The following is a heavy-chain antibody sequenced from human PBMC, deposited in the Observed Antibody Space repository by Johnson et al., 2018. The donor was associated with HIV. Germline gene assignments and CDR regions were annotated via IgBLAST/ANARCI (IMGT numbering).Heavy chain of an antibody. D-gene: IGHD2-15*01. CDR1: GFTFSSYA. CDR3: ARPTGWLRAFDI. J-gene: IGHJ3*02. V-gene: IGHV3-30*14. Sequence: QVQLVESGGGVVQPGRSLRLSCAASGFTFSSYAMHWVRQAPGKGLEWVAVISYDGSNKYYADSVKGRFTSSRDNSKNTLYLQMNNLRPDDTAVYYCARPTGWLRAFDIWGQGTMVTVSS. CDR2: ISYDGSNK.